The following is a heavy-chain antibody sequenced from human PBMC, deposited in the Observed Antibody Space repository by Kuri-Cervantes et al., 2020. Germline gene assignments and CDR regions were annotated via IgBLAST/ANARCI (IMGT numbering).Heavy chain of an antibody. V-gene: IGHV1-18*01. D-gene: IGHD3-10*01. CDR1: GGTFSNSA. Sequence: ASVKVSCKASGGTFSNSAISWVRQAPGQGLEWMGWISAYNGNTNYAQKLQGRVTMTTDTSMSTAYMELRSLRSDDTAVYYCATDGYGSGSGDTFDIWGQGTMVTVSS. CDR3: ATDGYGSGSGDTFDI. CDR2: ISAYNGNT. J-gene: IGHJ3*02.